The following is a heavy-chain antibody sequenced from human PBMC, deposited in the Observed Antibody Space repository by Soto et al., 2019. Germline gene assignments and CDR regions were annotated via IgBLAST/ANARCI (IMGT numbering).Heavy chain of an antibody. J-gene: IGHJ4*02. CDR3: AKEAGDVPYFDY. CDR1: GFTFDDYA. CDR2: ISWNSGSI. D-gene: IGHD7-27*01. Sequence: EVQLVESGGGLVQPGRSLRLSCAASGFTFDDYAMHWVRQAPGKGLEWVSGISWNSGSIGYADSVKGRFTISRDNAKNSLYLQMNSLRAEDTALYYCAKEAGDVPYFDYWGQGTLVTVSS. V-gene: IGHV3-9*01.